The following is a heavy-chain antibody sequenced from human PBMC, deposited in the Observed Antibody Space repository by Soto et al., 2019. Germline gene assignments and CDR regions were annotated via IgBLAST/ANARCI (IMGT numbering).Heavy chain of an antibody. V-gene: IGHV3-23*01. J-gene: IGHJ4*02. Sequence: GGSLRLSCAASGFTFTNYAMSWVRQAPGKGLEWVSTISGRGSDTYYPDSVKGRFTISRDNSKNTLYLQMNSLRAEDTAIYYCAKDLEVQAYWGQGTLVTVSS. CDR2: ISGRGSDT. CDR1: GFTFTNYA. CDR3: AKDLEVQAY.